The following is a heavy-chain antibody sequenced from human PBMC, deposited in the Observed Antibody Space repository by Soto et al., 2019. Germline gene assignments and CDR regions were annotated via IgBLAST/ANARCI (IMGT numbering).Heavy chain of an antibody. V-gene: IGHV4-4*07. D-gene: IGHD6-13*01. CDR1: GGSISSYY. J-gene: IGHJ5*02. CDR2: IYTSGST. Sequence: SETLSVTCTVSGGSISSYYWSWIRQPAGKGLEWIGRIYTSGSTNYNPSLKSRVTMSVDTSKNQFPLKLRSVTAADTAVYYCARDVPAAAGTSWFDPWGQGTLVTVSS. CDR3: ARDVPAAAGTSWFDP.